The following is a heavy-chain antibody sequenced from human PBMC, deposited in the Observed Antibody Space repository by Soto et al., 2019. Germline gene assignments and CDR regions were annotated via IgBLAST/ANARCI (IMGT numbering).Heavy chain of an antibody. V-gene: IGHV4-39*01. CDR2: VYTSGST. Sequence: QLQLQESGPGLVKPSETLSLTCSVSGGSISNSYYWGWIRHPPGKGPEWIGSVYTSGSTYHNPSLKSRVSMSVDTTKTQFSLKLTSLTDADTAVYYCARQRPPVLRRQPAAFDIWGPGIVVIVSS. CDR1: GGSISNSYY. CDR3: ARQRPPVLRRQPAAFDI. D-gene: IGHD4-17*01. J-gene: IGHJ3*02.